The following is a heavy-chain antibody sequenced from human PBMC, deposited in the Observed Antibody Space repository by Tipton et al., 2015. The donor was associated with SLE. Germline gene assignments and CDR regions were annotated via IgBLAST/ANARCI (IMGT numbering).Heavy chain of an antibody. Sequence: VQLVQSGGGLVQPGGSMRISCAASGFRFENYGMSWVRQAPGRGLEWVSEISETGYSSETAGAVKGRFTISRDESKGMLFLQMNSLRAEDTAIYYCAKHISGSMFDFWGQGTLVTVCS. D-gene: IGHD2/OR15-2a*01. CDR1: GFRFENYG. V-gene: IGHV3-23*04. CDR3: AKHISGSMFDF. CDR2: ISETGYSS. J-gene: IGHJ4*02.